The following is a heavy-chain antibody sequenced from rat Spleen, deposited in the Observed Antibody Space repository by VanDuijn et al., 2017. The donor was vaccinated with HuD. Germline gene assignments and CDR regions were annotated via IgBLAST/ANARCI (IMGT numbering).Heavy chain of an antibody. CDR3: ARWKYTTDWFAY. CDR1: GFSLISYT. V-gene: IGHV2-15*01. Sequence: QVQLKESGPGLVQPSQTLSLTCTVSGFSLISYTVSWVRQPPGKGLEWMGGIWGDGSTNYNSALKSRLSINRDTSKSQVFLKMSSLQTEDTAMYFCARWKYTTDWFAYWGQGTLVTVSS. D-gene: IGHD1-6*01. CDR2: IWGDGST. J-gene: IGHJ3*01.